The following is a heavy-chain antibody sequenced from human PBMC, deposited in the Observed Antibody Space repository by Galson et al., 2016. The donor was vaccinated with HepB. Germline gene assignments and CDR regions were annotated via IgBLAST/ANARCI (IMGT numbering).Heavy chain of an antibody. V-gene: IGHV3-30*04. CDR1: GFTFRRFA. D-gene: IGHD3-22*01. CDR2: ISNDGSNE. Sequence: SLRLSCAASGFTFRRFAMHWVRQAPGKGLEWVAVISNDGSNEYHAESVKGRFTLSRDNSKNTLYLQMNSLRAEDTAVYYCARDRSLEYYDSSGYLQDYWGQGTLVTVSS. CDR3: ARDRSLEYYDSSGYLQDY. J-gene: IGHJ4*02.